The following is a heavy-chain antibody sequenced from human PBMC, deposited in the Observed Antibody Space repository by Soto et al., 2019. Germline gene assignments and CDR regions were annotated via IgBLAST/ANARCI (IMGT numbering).Heavy chain of an antibody. V-gene: IGHV1-69*06. CDR3: ARALTDYDFWSGTTDPYYYYYYGMDV. J-gene: IGHJ6*02. CDR1: GGTFSSYA. Sequence: SVKVSCKASGGTFSSYAISWVRQAPGQGLEWMGGIIPIFGTANYAQKFQGRVTITADKSTSTAYMELSSLRSEDTAVYYCARALTDYDFWSGTTDPYYYYYYGMDVWGQGTTVTVSS. CDR2: IIPIFGTA. D-gene: IGHD3-3*01.